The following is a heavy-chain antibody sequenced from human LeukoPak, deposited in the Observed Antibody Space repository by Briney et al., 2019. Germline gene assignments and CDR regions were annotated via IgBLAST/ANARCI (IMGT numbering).Heavy chain of an antibody. CDR2: ISYDGSNK. J-gene: IGHJ6*02. V-gene: IGHV3-30*04. D-gene: IGHD3-22*01. CDR1: GFTFSSYA. CDR3: ARARYYDSSGYYPPLTTGYYGMDV. Sequence: GGSLRLSCAASGFTFSSYAMHWVRQAPGKGLEWVAVISYDGSNKYYADSVKGRFTISRDNSKNTLYLQMNSLRAEDTAVYDCARARYYDSSGYYPPLTTGYYGMDVWGQGTTVTVSS.